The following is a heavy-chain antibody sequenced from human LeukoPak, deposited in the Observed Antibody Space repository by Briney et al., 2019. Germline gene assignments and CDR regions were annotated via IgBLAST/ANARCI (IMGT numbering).Heavy chain of an antibody. Sequence: SETLSLTCTVSGGSISSYYWSWIRQPPGKGLEWIGYSYYSGSTNYNPSLKSRVTISVDTSKNQSSLKLSSVTAADTAVYYCARVGYYYDSSGYYLDAFDIWGQGTMVTVSS. CDR1: GGSISSYY. J-gene: IGHJ3*02. D-gene: IGHD3-22*01. V-gene: IGHV4-59*01. CDR2: SYYSGST. CDR3: ARVGYYYDSSGYYLDAFDI.